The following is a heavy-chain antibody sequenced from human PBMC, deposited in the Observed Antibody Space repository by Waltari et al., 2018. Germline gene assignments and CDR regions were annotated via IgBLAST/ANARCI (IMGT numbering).Heavy chain of an antibody. D-gene: IGHD2-2*01. V-gene: IGHV3-23*01. J-gene: IGHJ6*02. CDR2: ISGSGGST. CDR3: AKAEVVVVPAAPYYGMDV. CDR1: GFTFSSYA. Sequence: EVQLLESGGGLVQPGGSLRLSCAASGFTFSSYAMSWVRQAPGKGMGWVSAISGSGGSTYYADSVKGRFTISRDNSKNTLYLQMNSLRAEDTAVYYCAKAEVVVVPAAPYYGMDVWGQGTTVTVSS.